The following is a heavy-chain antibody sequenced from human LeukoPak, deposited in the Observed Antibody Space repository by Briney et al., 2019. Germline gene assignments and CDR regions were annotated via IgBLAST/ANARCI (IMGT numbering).Heavy chain of an antibody. Sequence: SETLSLTCTVSGGSISSYYWNLIRQPPGGGLEWIGYIFYSGSANYNPTLKNPVTVSVDTPKNQFPLKLSSVTAEDTAVYYCARGGNHQAAAGRLDSWGQGTLVTVSS. CDR3: ARGGNHQAAAGRLDS. CDR2: IFYSGSA. V-gene: IGHV4-59*01. CDR1: GGSISSYY. J-gene: IGHJ4*02. D-gene: IGHD6-13*01.